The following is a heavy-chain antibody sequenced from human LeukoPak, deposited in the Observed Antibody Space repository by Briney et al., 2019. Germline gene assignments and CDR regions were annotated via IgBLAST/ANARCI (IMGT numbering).Heavy chain of an antibody. D-gene: IGHD3-22*01. V-gene: IGHV4-34*01. Sequence: PSETLSLTYAVYGGSFSGYYWSWIRQPPGKGLEWIGEINHSGSTNYNPSLKSRVTISVDTSKNQFSLKLSSVTAADTAVYYCARGYYYDSSGYSEKPPFDYWGQGTLVTVSS. CDR1: GGSFSGYY. CDR2: INHSGST. J-gene: IGHJ4*02. CDR3: ARGYYYDSSGYSEKPPFDY.